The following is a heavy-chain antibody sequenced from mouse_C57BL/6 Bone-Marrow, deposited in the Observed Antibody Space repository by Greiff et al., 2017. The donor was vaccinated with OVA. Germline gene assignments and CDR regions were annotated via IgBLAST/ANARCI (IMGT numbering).Heavy chain of an antibody. D-gene: IGHD1-1*01. Sequence: VQLQQPGAELVKPGASVKLSCKASGYTFTSYWMHWVKQRPGQGLEWIGMIHPNSGSTNYNEKFKSKATLTVDKSSSTAYMQLSSLTSEDSAVYYCARIYEGYAMDYWGQGTSVTVSS. CDR3: ARIYEGYAMDY. CDR2: IHPNSGST. J-gene: IGHJ4*01. CDR1: GYTFTSYW. V-gene: IGHV1-64*01.